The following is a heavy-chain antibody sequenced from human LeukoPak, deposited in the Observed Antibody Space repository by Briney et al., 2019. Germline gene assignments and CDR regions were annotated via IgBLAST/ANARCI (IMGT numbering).Heavy chain of an antibody. CDR3: ARVLAPDDSKYYFDY. V-gene: IGHV4-59*01. J-gene: IGHJ4*02. CDR2: IYYSGST. Sequence: SETLSLTCTVSGGSISSYYWSWIRQPPGKGLEWIGYIYYSGSTNYNPSLKSRVTISVDTSKNQFSLKLSSVTAADTAVYYCARVLAPDDSKYYFDYWGQGTLDTVSS. CDR1: GGSISSYY. D-gene: IGHD3-22*01.